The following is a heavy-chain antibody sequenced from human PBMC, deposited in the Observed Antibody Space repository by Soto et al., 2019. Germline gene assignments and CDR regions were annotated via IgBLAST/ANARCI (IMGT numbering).Heavy chain of an antibody. V-gene: IGHV3-74*01. Sequence: GGSLRLSCAASGFTFSSYWMHWVRQAPGKRLVWVSRINSDGSSTSYADSVKGRFTISRDNAKNTLYLQMNSLRAEDTAVYYCAREGIVVLPAAMLVANDGLGDDAFDIWGQGTMVTVSS. J-gene: IGHJ3*02. CDR3: AREGIVVLPAAMLVANDGLGDDAFDI. CDR2: INSDGSST. D-gene: IGHD2-2*01. CDR1: GFTFSSYW.